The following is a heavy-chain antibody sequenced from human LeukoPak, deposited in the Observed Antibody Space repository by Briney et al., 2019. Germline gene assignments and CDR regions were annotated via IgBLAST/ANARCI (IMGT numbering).Heavy chain of an antibody. CDR3: ARGSGRYVMVDW. V-gene: IGHV3-53*01. D-gene: IGHD6-19*01. J-gene: IGHJ4*02. CDR2: IYSDGST. CDR1: GFIVSGDF. Sequence: PGGSLRLSCAASGFIVSGDFMSWVRQAPGKGLEWVSVIYSDGSTYYADSVKGRFTISRDNSKNTLDLQMTGLRAEDTAVYYCARGSGRYVMVDWWGQGTLVTVSS.